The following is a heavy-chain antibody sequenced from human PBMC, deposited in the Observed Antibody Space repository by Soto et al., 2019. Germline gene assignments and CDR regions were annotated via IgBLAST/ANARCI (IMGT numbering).Heavy chain of an antibody. CDR3: AREAASPNYYFYGMDV. CDR2: IIPILGTP. V-gene: IGHV1-69*13. CDR1: GGTFSSYA. D-gene: IGHD2-2*01. Sequence: SVKVSCKASGGTFSSYAVTGVRQAPGQGREWMGVIIPILGTPKYAPDFQDRVTITADETLSTVYMDLSSLRSEDTAVYYCAREAASPNYYFYGMDVWGQGTTVTVSS. J-gene: IGHJ6*02.